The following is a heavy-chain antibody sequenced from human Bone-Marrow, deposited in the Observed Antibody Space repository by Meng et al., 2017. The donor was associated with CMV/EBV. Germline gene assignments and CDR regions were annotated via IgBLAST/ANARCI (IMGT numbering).Heavy chain of an antibody. CDR3: ASNSPILRFLEWLPYYDY. J-gene: IGHJ4*02. CDR1: GGSFSGYY. D-gene: IGHD3-3*01. CDR2: INHSGST. V-gene: IGHV4-34*01. Sequence: SETLSLTCAVYGGSFSGYYWSWIRQPPGKGLEWIGEINHSGSTNYNPSLKSRVTISVDTSKNQFSLMLSSVTAADTAVYYCASNSPILRFLEWLPYYDYWGQGTLVTVSS.